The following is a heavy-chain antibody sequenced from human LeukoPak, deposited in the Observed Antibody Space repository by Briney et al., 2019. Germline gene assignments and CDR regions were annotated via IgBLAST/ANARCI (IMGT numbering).Heavy chain of an antibody. V-gene: IGHV4-4*09. D-gene: IGHD2-2*02. J-gene: IGHJ5*02. CDR3: ARLGYCSSTSCYTGWFDP. CDR2: IYTSGST. Sequence: TSETLSLTCTVSGGSISSYYWSWIRQPPGKGLEWIGYIYTSGSTNYNPSLKSRVTISVDTSKNQFSLKLSSVPAADTAVYYCARLGYCSSTSCYTGWFDPWGQGTLVTVSS. CDR1: GGSISSYY.